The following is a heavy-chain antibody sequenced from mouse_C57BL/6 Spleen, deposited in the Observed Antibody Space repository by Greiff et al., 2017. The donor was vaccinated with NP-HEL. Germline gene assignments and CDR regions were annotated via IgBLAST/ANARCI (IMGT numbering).Heavy chain of an antibody. J-gene: IGHJ3*01. CDR1: GYTFTDYN. Sequence: EVQLVESGPELVKPGASVKMSCKASGYTFTDYNMHWVKQSHGKSLEWIGYINPNNGGTSYNQKFKGKATLTVNKSSSTAYMELRSLTSEDSAVYYCARGATVVAPFAYWGQGTLVTVSA. V-gene: IGHV1-22*01. D-gene: IGHD1-1*01. CDR2: INPNNGGT. CDR3: ARGATVVAPFAY.